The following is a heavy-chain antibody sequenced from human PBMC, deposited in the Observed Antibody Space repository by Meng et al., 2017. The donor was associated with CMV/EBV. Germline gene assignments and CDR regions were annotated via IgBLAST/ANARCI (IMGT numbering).Heavy chain of an antibody. D-gene: IGHD2-2*01. V-gene: IGHV5-51*01. CDR3: ARQSGEGVVVPAAIRYYYGMDV. J-gene: IGHJ6*02. Sequence: KVSCKGSGYSFTSCWIGWVRQMPGKGLEWMGIIYPGDSDTRYSPSFQGQVTISADKSISTAYLQWSSLKASDTAMYYCARQSGEGVVVPAAIRYYYGMDVWGQGTTVTVSS. CDR2: IYPGDSDT. CDR1: GYSFTSCW.